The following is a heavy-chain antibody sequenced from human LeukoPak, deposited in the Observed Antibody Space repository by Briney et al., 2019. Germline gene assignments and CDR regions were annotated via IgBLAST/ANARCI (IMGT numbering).Heavy chain of an antibody. CDR1: GDSISSGGYY. V-gene: IGHV4-31*03. Sequence: SETLSLTCTVSGDSISSGGYYWSWIRQHPGKGLEWIGYMYYSGSTYYNPSLKSRISISIDTSKNQFSLKLSSVTAADTAVYYCARDRYSYGYYYYGMDVWGQGTTVTVSS. D-gene: IGHD5-18*01. CDR3: ARDRYSYGYYYYGMDV. CDR2: MYYSGST. J-gene: IGHJ6*02.